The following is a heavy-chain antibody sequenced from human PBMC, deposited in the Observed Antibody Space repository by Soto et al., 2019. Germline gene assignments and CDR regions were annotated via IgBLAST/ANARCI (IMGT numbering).Heavy chain of an antibody. J-gene: IGHJ5*02. V-gene: IGHV3-23*01. CDR3: TFFSGSYFGMFDP. CDR2: ISGSGGST. Sequence: EVQLLESGGGLVQPGGSLRLSCAASGFTFSSYAMSWVRQAPGKGLEWVSAISGSGGSTYYADSVKGRFTISRDNSKNSLYLEMNRLRAEFAAVEYCTFFSGSYFGMFDPCGQGTLVSVSS. D-gene: IGHD1-26*01. CDR1: GFTFSSYA.